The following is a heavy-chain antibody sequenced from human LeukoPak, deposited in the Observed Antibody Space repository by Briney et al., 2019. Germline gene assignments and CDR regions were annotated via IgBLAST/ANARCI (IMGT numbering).Heavy chain of an antibody. CDR1: GFTFSSYW. D-gene: IGHD3-3*01. CDR3: ARDVGSYYDFWSGYYSAFDI. J-gene: IGHJ3*02. Sequence: EGSLRLSCAASGFTFSSYWMHWVRQAPGKGLVWVSRINTDGSSTSYADSVKGRFTISRDNAKNTLYLQMNSLRAEDTAVYYCARDVGSYYDFWSGYYSAFDIWGQGTMVTVSS. CDR2: INTDGSST. V-gene: IGHV3-74*01.